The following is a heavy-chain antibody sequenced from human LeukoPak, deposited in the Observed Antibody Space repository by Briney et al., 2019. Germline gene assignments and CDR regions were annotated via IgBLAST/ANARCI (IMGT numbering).Heavy chain of an antibody. J-gene: IGHJ4*02. CDR2: INPNSGGT. CDR1: GYIFTDYY. CDR3: ARAPGYSSSWYVEY. V-gene: IGHV1/OR15-1*04. D-gene: IGHD6-13*01. Sequence: GASVKVSCKASGYIFTDYYMHWVRQAPGQELGWMGRINPNSGGTNYAQKFQGRVTMTTDTSTSTAYMELRSLRSDDTAVYYCARAPGYSSSWYVEYWGQGTLVTVSS.